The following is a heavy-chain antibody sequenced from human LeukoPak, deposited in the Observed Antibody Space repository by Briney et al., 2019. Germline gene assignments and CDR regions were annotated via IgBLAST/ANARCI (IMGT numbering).Heavy chain of an antibody. CDR3: AKVTSPIAAAGPDY. Sequence: GRSLRLSCAASGFTFSSYGMHWVRQAPGKGLEWVAVISHDGSNKYYADSVKGRFTISRDNSKNTLYLQMNSLRAEDTAVYYCAKVTSPIAAAGPDYWGQGTLVTVSS. D-gene: IGHD6-13*01. J-gene: IGHJ4*02. V-gene: IGHV3-30*18. CDR1: GFTFSSYG. CDR2: ISHDGSNK.